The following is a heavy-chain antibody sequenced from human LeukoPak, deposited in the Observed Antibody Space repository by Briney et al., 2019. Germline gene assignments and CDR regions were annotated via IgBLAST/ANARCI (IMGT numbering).Heavy chain of an antibody. D-gene: IGHD3-3*01. V-gene: IGHV3-48*02. CDR3: ARGGQSADNWFDP. CDR2: IGGSGVAT. Sequence: GGSLRLSCAASGLTFNIYGMNWVRQAPGKGLEWVAYIGGSGVATYYTDFVRGRFTISRDNARNSLYLQMNGLRDEDTAIYYCARGGQSADNWFDPWGQGILVTVSS. CDR1: GLTFNIYG. J-gene: IGHJ5*02.